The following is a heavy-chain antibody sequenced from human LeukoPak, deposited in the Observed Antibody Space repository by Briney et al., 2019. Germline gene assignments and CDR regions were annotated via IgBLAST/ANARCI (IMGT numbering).Heavy chain of an antibody. CDR1: GFTFSNYW. CDR3: VRDYQFIQEV. Sequence: GGSLRLSCVTSGFTFSNYWMLWVRQAPGKGLMWVSLISTDGKSTRYAESVKGRFTISRDNAKNALYLQMDILRVEDTALYFCVRDYQFIQEVWGQGTTVTVSS. D-gene: IGHD2-2*01. V-gene: IGHV3-74*01. J-gene: IGHJ6*02. CDR2: ISTDGKST.